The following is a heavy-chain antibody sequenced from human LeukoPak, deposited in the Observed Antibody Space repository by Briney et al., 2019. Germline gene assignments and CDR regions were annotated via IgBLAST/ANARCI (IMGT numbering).Heavy chain of an antibody. CDR2: FDPEDGET. Sequence: ASVKVSCKVSGYTLTELSMHWVRQAPGKGLEWRGGFDPEDGETIYAQKFQGRVTMTEGTSTDTAYMELSSLRSEDTAVYYCARGADYYDSSGYLGWGQGTLVTVSS. J-gene: IGHJ4*02. CDR3: ARGADYYDSSGYLG. V-gene: IGHV1-24*01. D-gene: IGHD3-22*01. CDR1: GYTLTELS.